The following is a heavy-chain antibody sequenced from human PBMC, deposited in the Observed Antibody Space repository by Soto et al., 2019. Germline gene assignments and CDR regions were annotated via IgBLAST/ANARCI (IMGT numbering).Heavy chain of an antibody. D-gene: IGHD6-19*01. CDR3: AKEPIPKAGRNAFKI. CDR2: ISYGGNTV. J-gene: IGHJ3*02. Sequence: QVQLVESGGGVVQPGTSLRLSCVASGFSFEIYGMHWVRQAPGEGLEWVGVISYGGNTVRYAESVNGRFTISRDNSKNTLFLQINSLRPEDTAVYYCAKEPIPKAGRNAFKIWGRGTVVTVSS. CDR1: GFSFEIYG. V-gene: IGHV3-30*18.